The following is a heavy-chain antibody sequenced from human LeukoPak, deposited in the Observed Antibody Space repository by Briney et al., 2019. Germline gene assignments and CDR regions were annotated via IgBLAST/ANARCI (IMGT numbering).Heavy chain of an antibody. Sequence: PSETLSLTCAVYGGSFSGYYWSWIRQPPGKGLEWIGEINHSGSTNYNPSLKSRVTISVDTSKNQFSLKLSSVTAADTAAYYCARGPYYDSSGYYSQVDYWGQGTLVTVSS. J-gene: IGHJ4*02. V-gene: IGHV4-34*01. D-gene: IGHD3-22*01. CDR1: GGSFSGYY. CDR2: INHSGST. CDR3: ARGPYYDSSGYYSQVDY.